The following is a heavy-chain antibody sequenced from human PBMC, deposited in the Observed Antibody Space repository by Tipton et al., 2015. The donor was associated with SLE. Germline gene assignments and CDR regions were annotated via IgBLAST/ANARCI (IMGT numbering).Heavy chain of an antibody. CDR3: ARGDIVVVIGREGPLDQDAVDI. J-gene: IGHJ3*02. D-gene: IGHD2-21*01. CDR1: GGSISSGSYY. CDR2: IYTSGST. V-gene: IGHV4-61*09. Sequence: TLSLTCTVSGGSISSGSYYWSWIRQPAGKGLEWIGHIYTSGSTNYNPSLKSRVTISVDTSKNQFSLKLSSVTAADTAVYYCARGDIVVVIGREGPLDQDAVDIWGQGTMVTVSS.